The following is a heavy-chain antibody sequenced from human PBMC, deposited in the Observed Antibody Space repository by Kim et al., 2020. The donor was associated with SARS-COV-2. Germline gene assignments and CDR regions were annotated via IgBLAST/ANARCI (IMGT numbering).Heavy chain of an antibody. CDR3: ARDPGPHSSGWYLAGMDV. CDR2: ISAYNGNT. V-gene: IGHV1-18*01. J-gene: IGHJ6*02. D-gene: IGHD6-19*01. CDR1: GYTFTSYG. Sequence: ASVKVSCKASGYTFTSYGISWVRQAPGQGLEWMGWISAYNGNTNYAQKLQGRVTMTTDTSTSTAYMELRSLRSDDTAVYYCARDPGPHSSGWYLAGMDVWGQGTTVTVSS.